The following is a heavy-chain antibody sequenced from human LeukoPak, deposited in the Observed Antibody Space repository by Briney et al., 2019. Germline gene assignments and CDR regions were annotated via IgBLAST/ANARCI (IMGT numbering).Heavy chain of an antibody. J-gene: IGHJ4*02. Sequence: GGSLRLSCAASGFTFSSYGLNWARQAPGKGLEWVSYISSSGATIQYADSVEGRFTISRDNAKNSLYLQMNSLRAEDTAVYYCARVTAVAAPWVYWGQGTQVTVSS. CDR3: ARVTAVAAPWVY. D-gene: IGHD6-19*01. CDR2: ISSSGATI. CDR1: GFTFSSYG. V-gene: IGHV3-48*04.